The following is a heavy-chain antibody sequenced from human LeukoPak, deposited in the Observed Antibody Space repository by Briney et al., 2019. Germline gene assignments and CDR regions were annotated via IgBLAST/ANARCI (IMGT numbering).Heavy chain of an antibody. CDR3: ARSSTAMVPNAFDI. D-gene: IGHD5-18*01. V-gene: IGHV1-69*13. CDR1: GGTFSSYA. CDR2: IIPIFGTA. Sequence: ASVKVSCKASGGTFSSYAISWVRQAPGQGLEWMGGIIPIFGTASYAQKFQGRVTITADESTSTAYMELSSLRSEDTAVYYCARSSTAMVPNAFDIWGQGTMVTVSS. J-gene: IGHJ3*02.